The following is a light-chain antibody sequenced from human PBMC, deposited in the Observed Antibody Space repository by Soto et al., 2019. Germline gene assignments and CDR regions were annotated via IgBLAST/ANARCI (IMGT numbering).Light chain of an antibody. CDR1: SSDVGGYNY. CDR3: SSYSSNSTPYV. Sequence: QSALTQPASVSGSPGQSITISCTGTSSDVGGYNYVSWFQQHPGKAPKLIIYQVSNRPSGVSNRFSGSKSGNTASLTISGLHADDEADYYCSSYSSNSTPYVFGTGTKLTVL. J-gene: IGLJ1*01. CDR2: QVS. V-gene: IGLV2-14*01.